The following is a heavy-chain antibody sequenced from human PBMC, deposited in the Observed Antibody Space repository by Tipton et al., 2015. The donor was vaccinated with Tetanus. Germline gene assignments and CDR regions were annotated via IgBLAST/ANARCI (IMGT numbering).Heavy chain of an antibody. CDR1: GFTFSSYA. J-gene: IGHJ4*02. CDR3: ARGTRDYHDY. V-gene: IGHV3-23*01. CDR2: ISGSGGST. Sequence: SLRLSCAASGFTFSSYAMSWVRQASGKGLEWVSAISGSGGSTYYADSVKGRFTISRDNSKNTLYLQMNSLRAEDTAVYYCARGTRDYHDYWGQGTLVTVSS. D-gene: IGHD1-1*01.